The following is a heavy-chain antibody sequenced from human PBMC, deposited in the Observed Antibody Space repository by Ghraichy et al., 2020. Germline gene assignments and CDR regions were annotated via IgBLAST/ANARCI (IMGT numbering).Heavy chain of an antibody. CDR3: ARERLYYYDGSGHYYFDC. D-gene: IGHD3-22*01. CDR2: ISSKSNYI. CDR1: GFTFSYYS. V-gene: IGHV3-21*01. Sequence: GASLNISCAASGFTFSYYSMHWVRQAPGKGLEWVSTISSKSNYIYYVDSLKGRFTISRDNAKNSLYLQMNSLTAEDSAVYYCARERLYYYDGSGHYYFDCWGQGTLVTVSS. J-gene: IGHJ4*02.